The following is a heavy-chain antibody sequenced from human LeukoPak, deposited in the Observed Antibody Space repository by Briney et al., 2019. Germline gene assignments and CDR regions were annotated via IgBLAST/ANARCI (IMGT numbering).Heavy chain of an antibody. J-gene: IGHJ4*02. V-gene: IGHV3-30-3*01. D-gene: IGHD5-18*01. CDR1: GFTFSSYA. CDR2: ISYDGSNK. Sequence: PGRSLRLSCAASGFTFSSYAMHWVRQAPDKGLEWVAVISYDGSNKYYADSVKGRFTISRDNSKNTLYLQMNSLRAEDTAVYYCARDYTAMVKLDYWGQGTLVTVSS. CDR3: ARDYTAMVKLDY.